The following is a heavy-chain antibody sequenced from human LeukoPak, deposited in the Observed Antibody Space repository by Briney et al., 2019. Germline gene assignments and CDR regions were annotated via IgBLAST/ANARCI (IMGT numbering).Heavy chain of an antibody. CDR2: IYSGGST. D-gene: IGHD3-22*01. Sequence: GGSLRLSCAASGFTFSDYYMKWVRQAPGKGLEWVSVIYSGGSTYYADSVTGRFTISRDNSKNTLYLQMNSLRAEDTAVYYCARDLGSSGSDAFDIWGQGTMVTVSS. J-gene: IGHJ3*02. CDR1: GFTFSDYY. CDR3: ARDLGSSGSDAFDI. V-gene: IGHV3-53*01.